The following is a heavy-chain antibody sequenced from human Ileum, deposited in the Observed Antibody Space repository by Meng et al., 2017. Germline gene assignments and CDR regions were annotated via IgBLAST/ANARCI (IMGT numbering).Heavy chain of an antibody. D-gene: IGHD1-26*01. J-gene: IGHJ4*02. V-gene: IGHV1-3*01. CDR1: GYTFINNA. CDR3: ARDRGATYSFDY. Sequence: QVQLVQSGAEGKKPGASVKVSCKASGYTFINNALHWMRQAPGQSLEWVGWINAGIGDTKYSQNLQGRVTITRDTSASTTYMELRSLKPEDTATYYCARDRGATYSFDYWGQGTLVTVSS. CDR2: INAGIGDT.